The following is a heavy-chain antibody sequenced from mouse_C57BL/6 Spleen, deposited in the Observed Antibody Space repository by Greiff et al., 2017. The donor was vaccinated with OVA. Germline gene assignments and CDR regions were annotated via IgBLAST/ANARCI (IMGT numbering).Heavy chain of an antibody. J-gene: IGHJ1*03. CDR1: GYTFTDYN. CDR3: ARGVYYYGSSYEYWYFDV. CDR2: INPNNGGN. D-gene: IGHD1-1*01. Sequence: EVQLQQSGPELVKPGASVKMSCKASGYTFTDYNMHWVKQSHGKSLEWIGYINPNNGGNSYNQKFKGKATLTVNKSSSTAYMELRSLTSEDSAVYYCARGVYYYGSSYEYWYFDVWGTGTTVTVSS. V-gene: IGHV1-22*01.